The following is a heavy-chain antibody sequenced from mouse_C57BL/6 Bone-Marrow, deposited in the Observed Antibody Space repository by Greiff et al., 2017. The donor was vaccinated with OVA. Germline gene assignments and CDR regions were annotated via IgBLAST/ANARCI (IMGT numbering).Heavy chain of an antibody. CDR1: GIDFSRYW. Sequence: EVQLQESGGGLVQPGGSLKLSCAASGIDFSRYWMSWVRRAPGKGLEWIGEINPDSSTINYAPSLKDKFIISRDNAKNTLYLQMSKVRSEDTALYYCARPYDYDWYWYFDVWGTGTTVTVSS. CDR2: INPDSSTI. CDR3: ARPYDYDWYWYFDV. J-gene: IGHJ1*03. D-gene: IGHD2-4*01. V-gene: IGHV4-1*01.